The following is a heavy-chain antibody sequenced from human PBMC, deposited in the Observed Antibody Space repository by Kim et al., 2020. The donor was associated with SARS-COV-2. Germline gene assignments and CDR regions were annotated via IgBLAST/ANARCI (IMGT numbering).Heavy chain of an antibody. CDR3: ARGGYSYGYYFDY. Sequence: SETLSLTCAVYGGSFSGYYWSWIRQPPGKGLEWIGEINHSGSTNYNPSLKSRVTISVDTSKNQFSLKLSSVTAADTAVYYCARGGYSYGYYFDYWGQGTLVTVSS. D-gene: IGHD5-18*01. J-gene: IGHJ4*02. V-gene: IGHV4-34*01. CDR1: GGSFSGYY. CDR2: INHSGST.